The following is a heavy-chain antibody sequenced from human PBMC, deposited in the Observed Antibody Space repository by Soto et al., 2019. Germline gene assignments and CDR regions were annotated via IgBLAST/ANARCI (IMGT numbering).Heavy chain of an antibody. J-gene: IGHJ6*02. D-gene: IGHD2-15*01. V-gene: IGHV3-7*01. CDR1: RFSFSDSW. Sequence: WVSLRLSCAASRFSFSDSWMDRVRQAPGKGPEWVANIKEDGSEKNYVASVKGRFTITRDNANNSLYLKMNTLRAEDTAVYYCARLGWHGWGQGTTVTVSS. CDR3: ARLGWHG. CDR2: IKEDGSEK.